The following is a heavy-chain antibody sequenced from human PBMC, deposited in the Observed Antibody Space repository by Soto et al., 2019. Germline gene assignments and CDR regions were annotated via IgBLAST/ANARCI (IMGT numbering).Heavy chain of an antibody. Sequence: SQTLSLTCAISGDSVSSNSAAWNWTRQSPSRGLEWLGRTYYRSKWYNDYAVSVKSRITINPDTSKNQFSLQLNSVTPEDTAVYYCARDWAVAEDYYYYYGMDVWGQGTTVTVSS. D-gene: IGHD6-19*01. CDR3: ARDWAVAEDYYYYYGMDV. CDR2: TYYRSKWYN. CDR1: GDSVSSNSAA. J-gene: IGHJ6*02. V-gene: IGHV6-1*01.